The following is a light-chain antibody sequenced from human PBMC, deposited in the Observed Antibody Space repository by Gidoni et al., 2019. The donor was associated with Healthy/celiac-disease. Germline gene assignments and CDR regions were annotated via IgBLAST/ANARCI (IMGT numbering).Light chain of an antibody. V-gene: IGKV3-20*01. CDR2: GAY. Sequence: EIVLTQSPGTLSLSPGERVTLSCRASQSVSSSYLAWYQQKPGQAPRLLIYGAYSRATGIPDRFRGSGSGTDFTLPISRLEPEDFEVYYCQQYGSSPYTFGQGTKLEIK. J-gene: IGKJ2*01. CDR3: QQYGSSPYT. CDR1: QSVSSSY.